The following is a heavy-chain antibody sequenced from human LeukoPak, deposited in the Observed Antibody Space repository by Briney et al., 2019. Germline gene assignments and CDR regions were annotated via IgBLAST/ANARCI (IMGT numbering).Heavy chain of an antibody. J-gene: IGHJ4*02. CDR1: GGTFSDYS. V-gene: IGHV1-69*04. CDR3: ARDRPRARYFDY. CDR2: IIPILNVP. Sequence: ASVKVSCKASGGTFSDYSINWVRQAPGQGLEWMGRIIPILNVPNYAQKFEGRVTITADKSTSTAYMELSSLTSEDTAVYFCARDRPRARYFDYWGQGTLVTVSS. D-gene: IGHD2-15*01.